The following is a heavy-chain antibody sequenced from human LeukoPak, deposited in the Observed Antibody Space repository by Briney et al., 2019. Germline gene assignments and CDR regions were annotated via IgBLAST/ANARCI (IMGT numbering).Heavy chain of an antibody. J-gene: IGHJ4*02. Sequence: PGGSLRLSCAASGFTFSSYAMHWVRQAPGKGLEWVAVISYDGSNKYYADSVKGRFTISRDNAKNSLFLQMNSLRAEDTALYYCARDRTAAGTNFDYWGQGTLVTVSS. CDR3: ARDRTAAGTNFDY. V-gene: IGHV3-30*04. CDR1: GFTFSSYA. D-gene: IGHD6-13*01. CDR2: ISYDGSNK.